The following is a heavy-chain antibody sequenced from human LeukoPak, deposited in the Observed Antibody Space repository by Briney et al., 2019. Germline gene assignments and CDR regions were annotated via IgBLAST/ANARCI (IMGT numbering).Heavy chain of an antibody. CDR1: GFTFSSYG. Sequence: PGGSLRLSCAASGFTFSSYGMHWVRQAPGKGLEWVAVISYDGSNKYYADSVKGRFTISRDNSKNTLYLQMNSLRAEDTAVYYCARVRDSTLYLPYYFDYWGQGTLVTVSS. J-gene: IGHJ4*02. CDR3: ARVRDSTLYLPYYFDY. V-gene: IGHV3-30*03. CDR2: ISYDGSNK. D-gene: IGHD2/OR15-2a*01.